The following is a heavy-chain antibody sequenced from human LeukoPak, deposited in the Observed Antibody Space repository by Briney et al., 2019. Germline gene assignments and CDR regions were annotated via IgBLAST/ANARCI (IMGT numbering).Heavy chain of an antibody. V-gene: IGHV3-48*03. J-gene: IGHJ4*02. CDR2: ISSSAGTI. Sequence: GGSLRLSCAASGFTFSHYEMNWVRQAPGKGLEWVSYISSSAGTIYYAESVKGRFTISRDNARNSLYLQMNSLRAEDTAVYYCAGDNFWTAWGQGTLVTVSS. CDR1: GFTFSHYE. D-gene: IGHD3/OR15-3a*01. CDR3: AGDNFWTA.